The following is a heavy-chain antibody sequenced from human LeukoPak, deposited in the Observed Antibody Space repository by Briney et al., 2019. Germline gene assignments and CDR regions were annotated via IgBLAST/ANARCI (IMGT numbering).Heavy chain of an antibody. CDR3: ARDHYYGSGSYEDV. D-gene: IGHD3-10*01. V-gene: IGHV4-4*07. J-gene: IGHJ6*04. CDR2: IYTSGST. Sequence: SETLSLTCTVSGGSISSYYWSWIRQPAGKGLEWIGRIYTSGSTNYNPSLKSRVTMSVDTSKNQFSLKLSSVTAADTAVYHCARDHYYGSGSYEDVWGKGTTVTVSS. CDR1: GGSISSYY.